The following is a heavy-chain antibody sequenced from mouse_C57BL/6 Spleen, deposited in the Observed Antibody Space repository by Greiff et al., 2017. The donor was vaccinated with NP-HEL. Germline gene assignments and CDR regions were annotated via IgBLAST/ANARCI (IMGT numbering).Heavy chain of an antibody. V-gene: IGHV5-4*03. J-gene: IGHJ4*01. D-gene: IGHD2-4*01. CDR1: GFTFSSYA. CDR2: ISDGGSYT. Sequence: EVKLVESGGGLVKPGGSLKLSCAASGFTFSSYAMSWVRQTPEKRLEWVATISDGGSYTYYPDNVKGRFTISRDNAKNNLYLQMSHLKSEDTAMYYCARAGDYDEDYYAMDYWGQGTSVTVSS. CDR3: ARAGDYDEDYYAMDY.